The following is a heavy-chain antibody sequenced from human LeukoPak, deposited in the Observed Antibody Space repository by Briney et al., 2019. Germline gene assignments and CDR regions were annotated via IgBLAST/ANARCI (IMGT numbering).Heavy chain of an antibody. CDR3: ARAEGSGSGAYTLDY. J-gene: IGHJ4*02. Sequence: SETLSLTCTVSGGSISSYYWSWIRQPPGKGLEWIGYTHYSGTTTYNPSLKSRVTISIDTSKSQFSLQLNSVTAADTAVYYCARAEGSGSGAYTLDYWGQGILVTVSS. V-gene: IGHV4-59*12. CDR2: THYSGTT. D-gene: IGHD3-10*01. CDR1: GGSISSYY.